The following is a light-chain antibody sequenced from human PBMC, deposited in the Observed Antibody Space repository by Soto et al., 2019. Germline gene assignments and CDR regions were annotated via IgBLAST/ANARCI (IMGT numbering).Light chain of an antibody. J-gene: IGLJ3*02. V-gene: IGLV2-14*01. CDR2: EVT. CDR1: SGDIGGYNY. Sequence: QSALTQPASVSGSPGQSITISCTGTSGDIGGYNYVSWYQQHPGKAPKLLISEVTNRPSGVSNRFSGSKSGNTASLTISGLQAEDEADYYCAAWDDSLNGPVFGGGTQLTVL. CDR3: AAWDDSLNGPV.